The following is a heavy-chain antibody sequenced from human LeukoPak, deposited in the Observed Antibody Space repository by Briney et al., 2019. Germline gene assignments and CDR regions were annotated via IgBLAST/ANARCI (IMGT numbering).Heavy chain of an antibody. V-gene: IGHV1-3*01. CDR2: INAGNGNT. CDR1: GYTFTSYA. CDR3: ARAWRSGWILEWLLD. D-gene: IGHD3-3*01. Sequence: ASVKVSCKASGYTFTSYAMHWVRQAPGQRLEWMGWINAGNGNTKYSQKFQGRVTITRDTSASTAYMELSSLRSEDTAVYYCARAWRSGWILEWLLDWGQGTLVTVSS. J-gene: IGHJ4*02.